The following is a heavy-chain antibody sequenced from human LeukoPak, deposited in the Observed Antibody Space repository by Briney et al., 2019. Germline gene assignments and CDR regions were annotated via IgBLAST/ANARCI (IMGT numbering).Heavy chain of an antibody. Sequence: PGGSLRLSCAASGFTVSSNYMSWVRQAPGKGLEWVSVIYSGGSTYYADSVKGRFTISRDNSKNTLYLQMNSLRAEDTAVYYCARDWDGSSGGWFDPWGQGTLVTVSS. D-gene: IGHD6-19*01. J-gene: IGHJ5*02. CDR3: ARDWDGSSGGWFDP. CDR1: GFTVSSNY. CDR2: IYSGGST. V-gene: IGHV3-66*01.